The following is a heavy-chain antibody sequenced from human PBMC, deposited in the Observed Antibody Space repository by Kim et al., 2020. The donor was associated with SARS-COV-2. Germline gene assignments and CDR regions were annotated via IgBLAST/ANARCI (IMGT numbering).Heavy chain of an antibody. CDR3: ARAPYSNYKVYYYYYGMDV. J-gene: IGHJ6*02. CDR2: IIPIFGTA. D-gene: IGHD4-4*01. CDR1: GGTFSSYA. Sequence: SVKVSCKASGGTFSSYAISWVRQAPGQGLEWMGGIIPIFGTANYAQKFQGRVTITADESTSTAYMELSSLRSEDTAVYYCARAPYSNYKVYYYYYGMDVWGQGTTVTVSS. V-gene: IGHV1-69*13.